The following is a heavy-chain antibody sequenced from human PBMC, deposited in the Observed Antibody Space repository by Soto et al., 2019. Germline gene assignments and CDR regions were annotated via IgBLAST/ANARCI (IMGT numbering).Heavy chain of an antibody. CDR2: ISSGSSTM. V-gene: IGHV3-48*01. D-gene: IGHD2-2*02. J-gene: IGHJ5*02. CDR3: ARVDHLGIVVVPAAISSDINWFDP. Sequence: GGSLRLSCAASGFTFSAYSMNWFRQAPGKGLEWVSYISSGSSTMYYADSVEGRFTISRDNAKNSLYLQMNSLRAGDTAVYYCARVDHLGIVVVPAAISSDINWFDPWGQGTLVTVS. CDR1: GFTFSAYS.